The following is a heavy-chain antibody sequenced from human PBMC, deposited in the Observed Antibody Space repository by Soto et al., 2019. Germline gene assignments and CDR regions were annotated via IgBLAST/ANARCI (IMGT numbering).Heavy chain of an antibody. CDR1: GGTFSSYA. CDR3: ARGTQMATIYGPFDY. CDR2: IIPIFGTA. D-gene: IGHD5-12*01. V-gene: IGHV1-69*13. J-gene: IGHJ4*02. Sequence: ASVKVSCKASGGTFSSYAISWVRQAPGQGLEWMGGIIPIFGTANYAQKFQGRVTITADESTSTAYMELSSLRSEDTAVYYCARGTQMATIYGPFDYWGQGTLVTVSS.